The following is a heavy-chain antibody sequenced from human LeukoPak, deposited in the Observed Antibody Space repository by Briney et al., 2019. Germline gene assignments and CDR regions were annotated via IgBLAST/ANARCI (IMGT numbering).Heavy chain of an antibody. Sequence: GGSLRLSCATSGFTFSSYAMTWVRQAPGKGLEWVSGISGSGGSSSYADSVKGRFTISRDNSKNTLYLQMNSLRAEDTAVYYCAIKTADWGQGTLVTVSS. V-gene: IGHV3-23*01. CDR2: ISGSGGSS. CDR3: AIKTAD. J-gene: IGHJ4*02. D-gene: IGHD5-18*01. CDR1: GFTFSSYA.